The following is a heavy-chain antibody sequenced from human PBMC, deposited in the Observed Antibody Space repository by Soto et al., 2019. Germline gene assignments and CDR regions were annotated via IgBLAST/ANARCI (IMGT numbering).Heavy chain of an antibody. CDR3: ARGYYDSSGYDWNDAFDI. CDR1: GFTFSSYD. V-gene: IGHV3-13*04. J-gene: IGHJ3*02. CDR2: IGTAGDT. D-gene: IGHD3-22*01. Sequence: EVQLVESGGGLVQPGGSLRLSCAASGFTFSSYDMHWVRQATGKGLEWVSAIGTAGDTYYPGSVKGRFTISRENAKNSLYLQMNSLRAGETAVYYCARGYYDSSGYDWNDAFDIWGQGTMVTVSS.